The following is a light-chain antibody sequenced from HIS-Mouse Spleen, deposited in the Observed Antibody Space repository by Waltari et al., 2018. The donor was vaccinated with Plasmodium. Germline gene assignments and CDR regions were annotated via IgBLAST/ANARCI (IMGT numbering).Light chain of an antibody. CDR2: EVS. J-gene: IGLJ2*01. Sequence: QSALTQPPSASGSPGPSVTISCTGTSSDVGGYNYVSWYQQHPGEAPKLMIYEVSKLPSGVPARFSGSKSGNTASLTVSGLQAEDEADYYCSSYAGSNNLVFGGGTKLTVL. V-gene: IGLV2-8*01. CDR3: SSYAGSNNLV. CDR1: SSDVGGYNY.